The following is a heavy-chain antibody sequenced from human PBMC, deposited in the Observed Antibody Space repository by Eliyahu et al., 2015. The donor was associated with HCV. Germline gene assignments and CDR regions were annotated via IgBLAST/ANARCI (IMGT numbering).Heavy chain of an antibody. J-gene: IGHJ4*02. CDR2: ISETGGST. CDR1: GFIFSDXG. D-gene: IGHD6-6*01. V-gene: IGHV3-23*01. CDR3: TKVARAGWSAGTYYFAS. Sequence: EVQLLESGGGLVQPGGSLRLSXAASGFIFSDXGXNWVRQAPGKGLEXVSSISETGGSTYYADSMKGRFTISRDNSKNTLYLQMNSLRAEDAATYYCTKVARAGWSAGTYYFASWGQGTLVSVSS.